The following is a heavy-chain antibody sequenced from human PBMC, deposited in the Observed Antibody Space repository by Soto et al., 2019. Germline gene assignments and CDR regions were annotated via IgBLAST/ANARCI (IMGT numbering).Heavy chain of an antibody. CDR1: GFTFTSYA. Sequence: GGSLRLSCAASGFTFTSYALTWVRQAPGRGLECVAVISGSGDSAHYADSVKGRFTISRDNSKSTLSMEMNSLRADDTAVYYCATLGGLYADYLNSNFQSWGQGTLVTVSS. V-gene: IGHV3-23*01. CDR2: ISGSGDSA. CDR3: ATLGGLYADYLNSNFQS. D-gene: IGHD4-17*01. J-gene: IGHJ4*02.